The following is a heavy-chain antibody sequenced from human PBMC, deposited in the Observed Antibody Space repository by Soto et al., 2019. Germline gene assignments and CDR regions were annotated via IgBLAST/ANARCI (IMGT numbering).Heavy chain of an antibody. D-gene: IGHD1-7*01. J-gene: IGHJ4*02. Sequence: EVQLAESGGGMVQPGGSLRLSCVASGFNFSSYDMHWVRQAPGKGLEYVSSISSNGGTTYYGNSVKGRFTISRDNSTNTLYLQMGSLRAEDMAVYYCVRRVSGNYDYWGQGTLVTVSS. CDR3: VRRVSGNYDY. CDR2: ISSNGGTT. V-gene: IGHV3-64*01. CDR1: GFNFSSYD.